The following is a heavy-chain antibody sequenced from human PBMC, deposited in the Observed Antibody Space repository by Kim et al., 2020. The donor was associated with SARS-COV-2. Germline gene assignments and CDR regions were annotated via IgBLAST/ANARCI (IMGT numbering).Heavy chain of an antibody. CDR3: ARYCSTTSCYGAMDV. Sequence: SETLSLTCIVSGGSISSTSYYWGWIRQPPGKGLEWIGTIYYSGSTYYNPSLKSRVTISVDTSNNQFSLKLSSVTAADTAVYYCARYCSTTSCYGAMDV. V-gene: IGHV4-39*01. D-gene: IGHD2-2*01. CDR1: GGSISSTSYY. J-gene: IGHJ6*01. CDR2: IYYSGST.